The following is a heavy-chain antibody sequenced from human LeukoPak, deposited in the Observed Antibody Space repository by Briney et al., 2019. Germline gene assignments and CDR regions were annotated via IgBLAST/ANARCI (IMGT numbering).Heavy chain of an antibody. J-gene: IGHJ6*03. D-gene: IGHD1-14*01. CDR1: GGSISSYY. CDR2: IYTSGST. V-gene: IGHV4-4*07. Sequence: SSETLSLTCTVSGGSISSYYWSWIRQPAGKGLEWVGRIYTSGSTNYNPSLKSRVTISVDTSKNQFSLKLSSVTAADTAVYYCARDGTRRYMDVWGKGTTVTVSS. CDR3: ARDGTRRYMDV.